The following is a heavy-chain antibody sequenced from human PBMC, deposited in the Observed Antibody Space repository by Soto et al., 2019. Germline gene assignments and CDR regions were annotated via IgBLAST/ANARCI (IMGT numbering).Heavy chain of an antibody. Sequence: QVQLVQSGAEVKKPGSSVKVSCKASGGTFSSYAISWVRQAPGQGLEWMGGIIPIFGTANYAQKFQGRVTITADESTSTAYMELSSLRSEDTAVYNCAREGWGIAAANWFYHWGQGTLVTVYS. J-gene: IGHJ5*02. V-gene: IGHV1-69*01. CDR2: IIPIFGTA. CDR1: GGTFSSYA. D-gene: IGHD6-13*01. CDR3: AREGWGIAAANWFYH.